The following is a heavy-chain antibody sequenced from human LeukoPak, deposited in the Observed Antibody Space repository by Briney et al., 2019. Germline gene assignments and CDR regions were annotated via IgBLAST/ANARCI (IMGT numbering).Heavy chain of an antibody. V-gene: IGHV4-4*07. Sequence: SETLSLTCTVSGGSISSYYWSWIRQPAGKGLEWIGRIYTSGSTNCNPSLKSRVTMSVDTSKNQSSLKLSSVTAADTAVYYCARTSYYCSGGSCYHYYFDYWGQGTLVTVSS. D-gene: IGHD2-15*01. CDR2: IYTSGST. CDR1: GGSISSYY. J-gene: IGHJ4*02. CDR3: ARTSYYCSGGSCYHYYFDY.